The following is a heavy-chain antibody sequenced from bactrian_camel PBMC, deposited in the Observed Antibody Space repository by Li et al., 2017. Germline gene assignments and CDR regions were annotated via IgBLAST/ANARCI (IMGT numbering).Heavy chain of an antibody. CDR2: IDSDDAGSA. Sequence: VQLVESGGGSVQAGGSLRLSCAASGIADRSNCMGWFRQAPGKGREGVAAIDSDDAGSAWYADSVKGRFTVSEDNAKNELYLQMNNLKSEDTALYYCTTDFYWYARYRVLFGHWGQGTQVTVS. CDR3: TTDFYWYARYRVLFGH. J-gene: IGHJ4*01. CDR1: GIADRSNC. V-gene: IGHV3S31*01. D-gene: IGHD6*01.